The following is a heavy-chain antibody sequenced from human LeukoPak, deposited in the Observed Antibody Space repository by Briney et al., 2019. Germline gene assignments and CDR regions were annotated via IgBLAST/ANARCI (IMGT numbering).Heavy chain of an antibody. CDR2: ISGSGGST. CDR3: AKDPSSGYSGYGVYYFDY. D-gene: IGHD5-12*01. Sequence: GGSLRLSCAASGFTFSSYAMSWVRQAPGKGLEWVSAISGSGGSTYYADSVKGRFTISRDNSKNTLYLQMNSLRAEDTAVYYCAKDPSSGYSGYGVYYFDYWGQGTLVTVSS. V-gene: IGHV3-23*01. CDR1: GFTFSSYA. J-gene: IGHJ4*02.